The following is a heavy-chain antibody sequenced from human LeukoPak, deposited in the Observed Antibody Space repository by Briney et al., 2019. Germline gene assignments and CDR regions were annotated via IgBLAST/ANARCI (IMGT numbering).Heavy chain of an antibody. CDR3: ADTAMAPSYYYYGMDV. D-gene: IGHD5-18*01. V-gene: IGHV3-23*01. CDR2: TSGSGGST. CDR1: GFTFSSYA. J-gene: IGHJ6*02. Sequence: GGSLRLSCAASGFTFSSYAMSWVRQAPGKGLEWVSATSGSGGSTYYADSVKGRFTISRDNSKNTLYLQMNSLRAEDTAVYYCADTAMAPSYYYYGMDVWGQGTTVTVS.